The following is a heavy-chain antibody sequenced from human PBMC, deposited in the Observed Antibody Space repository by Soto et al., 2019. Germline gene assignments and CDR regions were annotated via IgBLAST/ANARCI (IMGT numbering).Heavy chain of an antibody. Sequence: QVQLVQSGAEVKKPGSSAKVSCKASGGIFSNFAFNWMRQAPGQGLEWMGGIIPTLGTPHYAQKFLGRVTITADESTRTVYMEMSSLTVEDTAVYYCARVGLGAYDYWGQGTLVIVSS. CDR2: IIPTLGTP. D-gene: IGHD6-19*01. J-gene: IGHJ4*02. CDR3: ARVGLGAYDY. CDR1: GGIFSNFA. V-gene: IGHV1-69*01.